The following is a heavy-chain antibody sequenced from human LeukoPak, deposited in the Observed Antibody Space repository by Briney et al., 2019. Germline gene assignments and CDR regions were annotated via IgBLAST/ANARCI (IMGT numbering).Heavy chain of an antibody. V-gene: IGHV4-34*01. J-gene: IGHJ4*02. D-gene: IGHD4-11*01. CDR1: GGSFGGYY. CDR2: INHSGST. CDR3: ARARDEVTIVTNFDY. Sequence: SETLSLTCAVYGGSFGGYYWSWIRQPPGKGLEWIGEINHSGSTNYNPSLKSRVTISVDTSKSQFSLKLSSVTAADTAVYYCARARDEVTIVTNFDYWGQGTLVTASS.